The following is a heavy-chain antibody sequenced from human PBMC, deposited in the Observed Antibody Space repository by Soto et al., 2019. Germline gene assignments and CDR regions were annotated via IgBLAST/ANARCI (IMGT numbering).Heavy chain of an antibody. V-gene: IGHV3-21*01. CDR1: GFTFSIFS. D-gene: IGHD5-18*01. CDR3: ALGYSYAPGFGVRYFHS. CDR2: ISSSSSYI. J-gene: IGHJ4*02. Sequence: EVQLVESGGGLVKPGGSLRVSCAASGFTFSIFSMGCGRQAPGKGLEWVSDISSSSSYIHYSYSVKGRFTISRDNAKNCLSLQMNRLSAEDSAIYYCALGYSYAPGFGVRYFHSWGQGTLVTVAS.